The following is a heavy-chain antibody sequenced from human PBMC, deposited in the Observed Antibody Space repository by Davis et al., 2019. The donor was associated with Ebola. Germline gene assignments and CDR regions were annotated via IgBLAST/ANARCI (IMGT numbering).Heavy chain of an antibody. Sequence: PGGSLRLSCAASGFTFSSYAMSWVRQAPGKGLEWVSAISGSGGSTYYADSVKGRFTISRDNSKNTLYLQMNSLRAEDTAIYYCASVVVVAAGFDYWGQGTLVTVSS. V-gene: IGHV3-23*01. CDR2: ISGSGGST. CDR1: GFTFSSYA. D-gene: IGHD2-15*01. CDR3: ASVVVVAAGFDY. J-gene: IGHJ4*02.